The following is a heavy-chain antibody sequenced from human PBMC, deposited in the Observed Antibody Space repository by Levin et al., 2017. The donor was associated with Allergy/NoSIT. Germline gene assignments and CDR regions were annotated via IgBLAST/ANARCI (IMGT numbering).Heavy chain of an antibody. Sequence: GGSLRLSCAASGFTFSGSNIHWFRHSARGLEWIGRVKTRPGNYATTYAASVKGRFTMSRDDSTNMAYLQMNNLATEDTAVYYCVKPGSGWYFDLWGRGTLTTVSS. D-gene: IGHD3-10*01. CDR2: VKTRPGNYAT. CDR1: GFTFSGSN. CDR3: VKPGSGWYFDL. V-gene: IGHV3-73*01. J-gene: IGHJ2*01.